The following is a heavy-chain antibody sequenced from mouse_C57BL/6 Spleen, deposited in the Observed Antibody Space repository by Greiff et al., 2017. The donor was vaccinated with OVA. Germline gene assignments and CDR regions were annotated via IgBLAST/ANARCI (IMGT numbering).Heavy chain of an antibody. D-gene: IGHD2-4*01. CDR3: ARRYDYVALAY. Sequence: VQLQQSGAELVKPGASVKVSCTASGYTFNSYWMHWVKQRPDQGLEWIGRIHPSDSDTNYNQKFKGKATLTVDKSSSTAYRQLSSLTSEDSSVYYCARRYDYVALAYWGQGTLVTVSA. CDR1: GYTFNSYW. J-gene: IGHJ3*01. V-gene: IGHV1-74*01. CDR2: IHPSDSDT.